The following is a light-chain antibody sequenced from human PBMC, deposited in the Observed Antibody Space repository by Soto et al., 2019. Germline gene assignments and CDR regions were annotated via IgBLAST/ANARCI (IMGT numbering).Light chain of an antibody. J-gene: IGLJ2*01. V-gene: IGLV2-14*01. CDR1: SSDVGGYNY. CDR2: DVS. CDR3: SSYTSSSTARV. Sequence: QSALTQPASVSGSPGQSITISCTGTSSDVGGYNYVSWYQQHPGKAPKLMIYDVSNRPSGVPNRFSGSKSGNTASLTISGLQAEDEADYYCSSYTSSSTARVFGGGTKLTVL.